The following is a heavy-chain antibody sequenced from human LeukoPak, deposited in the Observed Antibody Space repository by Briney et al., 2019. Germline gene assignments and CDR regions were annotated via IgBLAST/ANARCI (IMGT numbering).Heavy chain of an antibody. D-gene: IGHD1-20*01. Sequence: ASVKVSCKASGYTFTSYGISWVRQAPGQGLEWMGWISAYNGNTNYAQKLQGRATMTTDTSSSTAYMELRSLRSDDTAVYYCARALRYNWNDRYYFDYWGQGTLVTVSS. V-gene: IGHV1-18*01. J-gene: IGHJ4*02. CDR2: ISAYNGNT. CDR3: ARALRYNWNDRYYFDY. CDR1: GYTFTSYG.